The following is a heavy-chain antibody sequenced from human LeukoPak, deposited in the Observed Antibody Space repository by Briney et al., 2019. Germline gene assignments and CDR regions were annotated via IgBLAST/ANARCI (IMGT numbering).Heavy chain of an antibody. CDR2: INPNSGGT. J-gene: IGHJ4*02. CDR1: GYTFTGYY. V-gene: IGHV1-2*02. D-gene: IGHD1-26*01. CDR3: ARSRRGQVGASDY. Sequence: ASVKVSCKASGYTFTGYYMHWVRQAPGQGLEWMGWINPNSGGTNYAQKFQGRVTMTRDTSISTAYMELSRLRSDDTAVYYCARSRRGQVGASDYWGQGTLVTVSS.